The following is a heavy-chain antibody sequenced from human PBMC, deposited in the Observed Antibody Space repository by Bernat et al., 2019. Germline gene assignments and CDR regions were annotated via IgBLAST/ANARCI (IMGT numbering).Heavy chain of an antibody. J-gene: IGHJ4*02. Sequence: QVQLVQSGAEVKKPGASVKVSCKASGYTFTSYYMHWVRQAPGQGLEWMGIINPSGGSTSYAQKFQGRVTMTRDTSTSTVYMELSSLRSEDTAVYYCARFIRWGTSGGDVDDRGFDDWGQGTLVTVSS. CDR1: GYTFTSYY. CDR2: INPSGGST. V-gene: IGHV1-46*03. D-gene: IGHD3-16*01. CDR3: ARFIRWGTSGGDVDDRGFDD.